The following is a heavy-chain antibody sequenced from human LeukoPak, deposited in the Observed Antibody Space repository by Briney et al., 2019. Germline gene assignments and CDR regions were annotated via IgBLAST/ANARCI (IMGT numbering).Heavy chain of an antibody. CDR2: IYSDGSA. CDR1: GFTVSDYF. CDR3: ARYGSGSYLKDPFDH. J-gene: IGHJ4*02. Sequence: GESLRLSCAASGFTVSDYFMSWVRQAPGKGLEWVSVIYSDGSAYYADSVKGRFTIFRDNAKNTLFLQMNSLRDEDTAVYYCARYGSGSYLKDPFDHWGQGTLVTVSS. V-gene: IGHV3-66*01. D-gene: IGHD3-10*01.